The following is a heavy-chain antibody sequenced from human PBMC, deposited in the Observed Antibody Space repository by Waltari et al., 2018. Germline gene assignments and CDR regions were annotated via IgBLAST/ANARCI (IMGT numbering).Heavy chain of an antibody. Sequence: VQLEEFGGGVVQPGGSLTLSCAAPGFTSSNFGMHWVRKAPGKGLEWLTFIRYDGNNKYHADSVKGRCIISRDNSKNTLYLQINSLRADDTATYYCVKDGDFFVPGYDAFDVWGQGTMVTVSS. CDR2: IRYDGNNK. D-gene: IGHD4-17*01. CDR1: GFTSSNFG. V-gene: IGHV3-30*02. CDR3: VKDGDFFVPGYDAFDV. J-gene: IGHJ3*01.